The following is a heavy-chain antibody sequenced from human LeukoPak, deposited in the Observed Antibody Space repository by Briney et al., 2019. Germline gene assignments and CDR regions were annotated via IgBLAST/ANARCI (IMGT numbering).Heavy chain of an antibody. Sequence: GGSLRLSCAASGFTSSSYEMNWVRQAPGKGLEWVSYISSSGSTIYYADSVKGRFTISRDNAKNSLYLQMNSLRAEDTAVYYCARVQAGYFDYWGQGTLVTVSS. V-gene: IGHV3-48*03. CDR2: ISSSGSTI. CDR1: GFTSSSYE. J-gene: IGHJ4*02. CDR3: ARVQAGYFDY. D-gene: IGHD6-19*01.